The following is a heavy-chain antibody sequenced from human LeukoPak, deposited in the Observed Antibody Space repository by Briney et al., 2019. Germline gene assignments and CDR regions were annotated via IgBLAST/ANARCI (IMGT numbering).Heavy chain of an antibody. CDR3: ARAVRGVIGYFDY. Sequence: SETLSLTCTVSGYSISSGYYWGWIRQPPGKGLEWIGSIYHSGSTYYNPSLKSRVTISVDTSKNQFSLKLSSVTAADTAVYYCARAVRGVIGYFDYWGQGTLVTVPS. CDR1: GYSISSGYY. J-gene: IGHJ4*02. CDR2: IYHSGST. D-gene: IGHD3-10*01. V-gene: IGHV4-38-2*02.